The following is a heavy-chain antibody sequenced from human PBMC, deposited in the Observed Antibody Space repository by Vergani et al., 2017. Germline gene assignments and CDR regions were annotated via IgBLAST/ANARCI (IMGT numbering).Heavy chain of an antibody. CDR2: IYYSGST. CDR1: GGSISSGGYY. CDR3: ARDCSSTSCEYKGFDP. D-gene: IGHD2-2*01. Sequence: QVQLQESGPGLVKPSQTLSLTCTVSGGSISSGGYYWSWIRQHPGKGLEWIGYIYYSGSTYYNPSLKSRVTISVDTSKNQFSLKLGSVTAADTAVYYCARDCSSTSCEYKGFDPWGQGTLVTVSS. J-gene: IGHJ5*02. V-gene: IGHV4-31*03.